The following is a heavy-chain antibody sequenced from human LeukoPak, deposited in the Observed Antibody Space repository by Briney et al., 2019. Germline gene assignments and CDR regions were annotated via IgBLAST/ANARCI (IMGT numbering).Heavy chain of an antibody. CDR1: GGSISSGSYY. V-gene: IGHV4-61*02. D-gene: IGHD4-17*01. J-gene: IGHJ4*02. CDR2: IYTSGST. Sequence: DPSQTLSLTCTVSGGSISSGSYYWSWIRQPAGKGLEWIGRIYTSGSTNYNPSLKSRVTISVDTSKNQFSLKLSSVTAADTAVYYCAREVVTTVTSYFDYWGQGTLVTVSS. CDR3: AREVVTTVTSYFDY.